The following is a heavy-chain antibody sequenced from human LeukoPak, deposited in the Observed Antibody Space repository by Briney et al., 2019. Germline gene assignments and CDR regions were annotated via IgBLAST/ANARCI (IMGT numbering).Heavy chain of an antibody. J-gene: IGHJ3*02. Sequence: SETLSLTCAVYGGSFSGYYWSWIRQPPGKGLEWIGYIYYSGSTNYNPSLKSRVTISVDTSKNQFSLKLSSVTAADTAVYYCAKGGCSGWRFDAFDIWGQGTMVTVSS. CDR3: AKGGCSGWRFDAFDI. CDR1: GGSFSGYY. V-gene: IGHV4-59*01. CDR2: IYYSGST. D-gene: IGHD6-19*01.